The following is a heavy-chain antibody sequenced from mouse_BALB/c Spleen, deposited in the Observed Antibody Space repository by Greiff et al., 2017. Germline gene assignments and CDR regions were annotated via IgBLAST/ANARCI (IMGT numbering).Heavy chain of an antibody. CDR3: ARDGYYWYFDV. Sequence: EVQLQQSGPELVKPGASVKISCKASGSTFTDYNLHWVKQSHGKSIEWIGYIYPYNGGTGYNQKFKSKATLTVDNSSSTAYMELRSLTSEDSAVYYCARDGYYWYFDVWGAGTTVTVSS. V-gene: IGHV1S29*02. J-gene: IGHJ1*01. CDR2: IYPYNGGT. D-gene: IGHD2-3*01. CDR1: GSTFTDYN.